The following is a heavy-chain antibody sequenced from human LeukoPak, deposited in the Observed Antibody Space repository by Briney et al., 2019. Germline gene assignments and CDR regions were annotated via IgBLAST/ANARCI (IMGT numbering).Heavy chain of an antibody. CDR1: GGSISSYY. J-gene: IGHJ6*03. D-gene: IGHD4-17*01. CDR2: IYTSGST. Sequence: PSETLSLTCTVSGGSISSYYWSWIRQPAGKGLEWIGRIYTSGSTNYNPSLKSRVTISVDTSKNQFSLKLSSVTAADTAVYYCARADGDYDGYYYYYYYMDVWGKGTTVTISS. CDR3: ARADGDYDGYYYYYYYMDV. V-gene: IGHV4-4*07.